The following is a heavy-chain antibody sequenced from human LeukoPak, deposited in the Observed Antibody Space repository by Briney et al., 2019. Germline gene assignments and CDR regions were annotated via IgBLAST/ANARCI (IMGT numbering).Heavy chain of an antibody. CDR2: IYYSGST. Sequence: SKTLSLTCTVSGGSVSSGSYYWSWIRQPPGKGLEWIGYIYYSGSTNYDPSLKSRVTISVDTSKNQFSLKLSSVTAADTAVYYCARNRRGDYYYGMDVWGKGTTVTVSS. CDR1: GGSVSSGSYY. D-gene: IGHD1-14*01. J-gene: IGHJ6*04. V-gene: IGHV4-61*01. CDR3: ARNRRGDYYYGMDV.